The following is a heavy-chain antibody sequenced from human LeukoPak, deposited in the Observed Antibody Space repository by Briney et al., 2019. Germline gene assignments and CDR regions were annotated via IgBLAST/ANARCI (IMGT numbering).Heavy chain of an antibody. Sequence: PSETLSLTCTVSGGSISSYYWSWIRQPPGKGLEWIGYIYYSGSTNYNPSLKSRVTISVDTSKNQFSLKLSSVTAADTAVYYCARQGITMIVVVPGDAFDIWGQGTMVTVSS. CDR3: ARQGITMIVVVPGDAFDI. CDR1: GGSISSYY. CDR2: IYYSGST. J-gene: IGHJ3*02. D-gene: IGHD3-22*01. V-gene: IGHV4-59*01.